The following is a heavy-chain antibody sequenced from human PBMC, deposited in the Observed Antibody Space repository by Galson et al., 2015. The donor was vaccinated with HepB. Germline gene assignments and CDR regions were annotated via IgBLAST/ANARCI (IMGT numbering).Heavy chain of an antibody. CDR2: IEPSESQT. CDR1: GYSFSTFW. Sequence: QSGAEVTKPGESLRISCRGSGYSFSTFWITWVRQLPGKGLEWMGRIEPSESQTNYSPSFQGHVTISVDKSISTAYLQWNNLKASDTAMYYCARLLRGYCTDGVCQDRFYYYMDVWGKGTTVTVSS. V-gene: IGHV5-10-1*01. D-gene: IGHD2-8*01. CDR3: ARLLRGYCTDGVCQDRFYYYMDV. J-gene: IGHJ6*03.